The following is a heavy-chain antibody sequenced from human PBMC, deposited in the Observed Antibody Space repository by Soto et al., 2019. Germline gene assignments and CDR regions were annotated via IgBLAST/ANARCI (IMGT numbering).Heavy chain of an antibody. D-gene: IGHD3-3*01. J-gene: IGHJ4*02. V-gene: IGHV3-73*02. CDR1: GFTFSGSA. CDR3: ARLVELESGDNFDY. CDR2: IRSIADSYAT. Sequence: EVQLVESGGGLVQSGGSLKLSCVASGFTFSGSAMHWVRQASGKGLEWVGRIRSIADSYATAYAASLIGRFTISRDDSKNTAYLQMNSLKTEDTAVYYCARLVELESGDNFDYWGQGALVTVSS.